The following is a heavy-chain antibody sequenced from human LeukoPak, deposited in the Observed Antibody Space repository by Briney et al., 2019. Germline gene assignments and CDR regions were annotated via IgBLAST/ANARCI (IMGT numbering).Heavy chain of an antibody. CDR1: GFTFRSYG. CDR2: IYSGGST. V-gene: IGHV3-66*01. CDR3: AREVASGVTDY. D-gene: IGHD5-12*01. Sequence: SGGSLRLACAASGFTFRSYGMSWVRQAPGKGLEWVSVIYSGGSTYYEDSVKGRFTISSDNSKNTLYLQMNSLRAEDTAVYYCAREVASGVTDYWGQGTLVTVSS. J-gene: IGHJ4*02.